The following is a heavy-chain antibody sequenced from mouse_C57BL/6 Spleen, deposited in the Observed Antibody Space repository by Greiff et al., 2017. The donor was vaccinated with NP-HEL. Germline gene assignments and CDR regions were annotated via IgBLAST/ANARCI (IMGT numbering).Heavy chain of an antibody. CDR1: GYTFTSYW. V-gene: IGHV1-53*01. D-gene: IGHD1-1*01. CDR2: INPSNGGT. J-gene: IGHJ1*03. CDR3: SPLGSSVDWYFDV. Sequence: QVQLQQPGTELVKPGASVKLSCKASGYTFTSYWMHWVKQRPGQGLEWIGNINPSNGGTNYNEKFKSKATLTVDKSSSTAYMQLSSLTSEDSAVYYRSPLGSSVDWYFDVWGTGTTVTVAS.